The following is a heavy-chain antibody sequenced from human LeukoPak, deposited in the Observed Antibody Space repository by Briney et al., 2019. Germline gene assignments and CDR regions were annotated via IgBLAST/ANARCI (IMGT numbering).Heavy chain of an antibody. CDR3: AGYRAFDI. CDR1: GGSISGYY. CDR2: IYNSGNT. V-gene: IGHV4-59*01. Sequence: SETLSLTCTVSGGSISGYYWSWIRQPPGEGLEWIGYIYNSGNTNYNPSLKSRVTISVDTSKNQFSLKLTSVTAADTAVYYCAGYRAFDIWGRGTLVTVSS. J-gene: IGHJ3*02.